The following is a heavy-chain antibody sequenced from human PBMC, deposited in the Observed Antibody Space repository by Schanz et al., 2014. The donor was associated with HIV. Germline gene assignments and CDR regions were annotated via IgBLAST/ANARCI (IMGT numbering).Heavy chain of an antibody. J-gene: IGHJ6*02. Sequence: EVQLVESGGGLVKPGGSLRLSCVVSGFTFDAYTMNWVRQAPGKGLEWVANIKQDGSEKHYVASVKGRFTISRDNAKNSLYLQMNSLRAEDTALYYCAKDRGVASGMVTNYYYGLDVWGQGTTVTVSS. CDR1: GFTFDAYT. CDR3: AKDRGVASGMVTNYYYGLDV. V-gene: IGHV3-7*03. D-gene: IGHD5-18*01. CDR2: IKQDGSEK.